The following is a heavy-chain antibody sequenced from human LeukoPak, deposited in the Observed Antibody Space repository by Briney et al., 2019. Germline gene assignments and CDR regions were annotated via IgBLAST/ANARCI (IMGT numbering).Heavy chain of an antibody. V-gene: IGHV4-61*02. Sequence: SETLSLTCTVSGGSISSGSYYWSWIRQPAGKGLEWIGRIYTSGSTNYNPSLKSRVTISVDTSKNQFSLKLSSVTAADTAVYYCAREAGLYSSGWYYFDYWGQGTLVTVSS. CDR2: IYTSGST. D-gene: IGHD6-19*01. CDR3: AREAGLYSSGWYYFDY. CDR1: GGSISSGSYY. J-gene: IGHJ4*02.